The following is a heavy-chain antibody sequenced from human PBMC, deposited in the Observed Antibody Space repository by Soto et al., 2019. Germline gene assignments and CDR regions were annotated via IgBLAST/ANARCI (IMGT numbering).Heavy chain of an antibody. CDR1: GCSISSSNW. CDR2: IYHSGST. CDR3: ARGQQLVRYWFDP. Sequence: SETLSLTCAFSGCSISSSNWWSWVRQPPGKGLEWIGEIYHSGSTNYNPSLKSRVTISVDKSKNQFSLKLSSVTAADTAVYYCARGQQLVRYWFDPWGQGTLVTVSS. D-gene: IGHD6-13*01. V-gene: IGHV4-4*02. J-gene: IGHJ5*02.